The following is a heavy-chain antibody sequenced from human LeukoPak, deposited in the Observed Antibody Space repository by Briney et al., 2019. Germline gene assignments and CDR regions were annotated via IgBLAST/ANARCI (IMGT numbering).Heavy chain of an antibody. D-gene: IGHD1-26*01. Sequence: GGTLRLSCAASGFTFSRYGMSWVRQAPGKGLEWVSGVSGSGDSTKYGDSVKGRFTISRDNSKNTLYLQMDTLTAEDTAVYYCAKDQGASSYSFDYWGRGTLVTVSS. V-gene: IGHV3-23*01. CDR1: GFTFSRYG. CDR3: AKDQGASSYSFDY. J-gene: IGHJ4*02. CDR2: VSGSGDST.